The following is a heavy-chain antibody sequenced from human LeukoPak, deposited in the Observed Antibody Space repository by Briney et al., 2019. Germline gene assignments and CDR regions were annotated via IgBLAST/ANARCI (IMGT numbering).Heavy chain of an antibody. CDR2: ISGSGGST. CDR3: ARRLCSSTSCYWFDP. D-gene: IGHD2-2*01. CDR1: GFTFSSYA. J-gene: IGHJ5*02. Sequence: PGGSLGLSCAASGFTFSSYAMSWVRQAPGKGLEWVSAISGSGGSTYYADSVKGRFTISRDNSKNTLYLQMNSLRAEDTAVYYCARRLCSSTSCYWFDPWGQGTLVTVSS. V-gene: IGHV3-23*01.